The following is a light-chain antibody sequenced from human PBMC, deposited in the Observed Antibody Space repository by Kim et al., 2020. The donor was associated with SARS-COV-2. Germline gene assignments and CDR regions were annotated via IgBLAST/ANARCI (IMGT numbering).Light chain of an antibody. V-gene: IGLV2-14*04. CDR2: DVS. CDR1: SSDVGGYNY. CDR3: SSYTSSSTPYV. Sequence: SITIACTGTSSDVGGYNYVSWYQQHPGKAPKLMIYDVSKRPSGVSDRFSGSKSGNTASLTISGLQAEDETDYYCSSYTSSSTPYVFGTRTKVTVL. J-gene: IGLJ1*01.